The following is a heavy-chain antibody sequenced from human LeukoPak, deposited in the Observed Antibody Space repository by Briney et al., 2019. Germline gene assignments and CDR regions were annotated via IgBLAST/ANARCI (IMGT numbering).Heavy chain of an antibody. CDR1: GYSISSGYY. J-gene: IGHJ3*02. CDR2: INHSGST. Sequence: SETLSLTCTVSGYSISSGYYWSWIRQPPGKGLEWIGEINHSGSTNYNPSLKSRVTISVDTSKNQFSLKLSSVTAADTAVYYCARDGGQWLVHGAFDIWGQGTMVTVSS. CDR3: ARDGGQWLVHGAFDI. V-gene: IGHV4-38-2*02. D-gene: IGHD6-19*01.